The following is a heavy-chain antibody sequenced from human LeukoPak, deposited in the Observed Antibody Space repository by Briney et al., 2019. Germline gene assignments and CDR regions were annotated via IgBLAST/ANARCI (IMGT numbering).Heavy chain of an antibody. Sequence: GGSLRLSCEASGFTFSSYWMFWVRQAPGKGLAWVSRINTDGSSTNYADSVRGRFTTSRDNAENTLYLQMDSLRAEDTAVYYCARDLHWNQLGLWGQGTLVSVSS. J-gene: IGHJ4*02. V-gene: IGHV3-74*01. D-gene: IGHD1-1*01. CDR1: GFTFSSYW. CDR3: ARDLHWNQLGL. CDR2: INTDGSST.